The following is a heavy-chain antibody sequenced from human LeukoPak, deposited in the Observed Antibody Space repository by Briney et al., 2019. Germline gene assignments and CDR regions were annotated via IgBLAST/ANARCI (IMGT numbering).Heavy chain of an antibody. J-gene: IGHJ4*02. D-gene: IGHD3-10*01. CDR2: ISGSGGST. V-gene: IGHV3-23*01. CDR3: AKHYGSGTYYNYFTY. CDR1: GFTFSSYA. Sequence: EGSLRLSCAASGFTFSSYAMSWVRQAPGKGLEWVSAISGSGGSTYYADSVKGRFTISRDNSENTLFLQMSSLRAEDTATYYCAKHYGSGTYYNYFTYCGQGTLVSVSS.